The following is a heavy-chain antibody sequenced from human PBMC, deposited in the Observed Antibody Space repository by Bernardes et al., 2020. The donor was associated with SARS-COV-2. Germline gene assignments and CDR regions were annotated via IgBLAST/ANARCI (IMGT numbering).Heavy chain of an antibody. J-gene: IGHJ4*02. CDR1: GFSLSPSGVG. CDR3: AHHSITIIFDY. V-gene: IGHV2-5*02. D-gene: IGHD3-10*01. CDR2: IYWDDDK. Sequence: SGPTLLKPTQTLTLTCPFSGFSLSPSGVGVGWIRQPPGKALEWLALIYWDDDKRYSPSLKSRLTITKDTSKNQVVLTMTNMDPVDTATYYCAHHSITIIFDYWGQGTLVTVSS.